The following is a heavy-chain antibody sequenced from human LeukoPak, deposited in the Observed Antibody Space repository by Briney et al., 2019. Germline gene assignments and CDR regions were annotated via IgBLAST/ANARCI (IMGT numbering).Heavy chain of an antibody. D-gene: IGHD3-22*01. J-gene: IGHJ1*01. CDR2: IKSDGRT. V-gene: IGHV3-74*01. CDR1: GFTFSNYW. Sequence: GGSLRPSCAAAGFTFSNYWTHWVRQAPGKGLVWVSRIKSDGRTNYADSVKGRFTISRDNAKNTVSLQMNSLRAEDTGVYYCARAPSEIGGYYPEYFRHWGQGTLVTVSS. CDR3: ARAPSEIGGYYPEYFRH.